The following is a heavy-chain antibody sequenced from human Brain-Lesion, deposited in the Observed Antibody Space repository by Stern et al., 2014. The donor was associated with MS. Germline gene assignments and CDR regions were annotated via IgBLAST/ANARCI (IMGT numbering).Heavy chain of an antibody. J-gene: IGHJ4*02. Sequence: QVQLVQSGPGLVKPSQTLPLTCTVSGGSINSGGYYWSWIRQYPGKGLEWIRYIYYTGSAYYDPSLKSRLSMSIDTSKNQFSLNLNSVTAADTAVYYCARGARYSDSSGYYFYFDYWGQGTLVTVSS. D-gene: IGHD3-22*01. V-gene: IGHV4-31*03. CDR1: GGSINSGGYY. CDR2: IYYTGSA. CDR3: ARGARYSDSSGYYFYFDY.